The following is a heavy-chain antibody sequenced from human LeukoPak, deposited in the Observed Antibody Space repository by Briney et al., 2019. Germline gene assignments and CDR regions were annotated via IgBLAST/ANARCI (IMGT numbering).Heavy chain of an antibody. J-gene: IGHJ5*02. D-gene: IGHD4-17*01. CDR2: VSTSGST. V-gene: IGHV4-61*02. CDR1: GGSISSGRYY. CDR3: ATLPGGVTTPNPS. Sequence: SETLSLTCTVSGGSISSGRYYWSWIRQTAGKGLEWIGRVSTSGSTNYNPSLKSRVTISLDTSKNQFSLRLTSVTAADTAVYYCATLPGGVTTPNPSWGQGTLVTVSS.